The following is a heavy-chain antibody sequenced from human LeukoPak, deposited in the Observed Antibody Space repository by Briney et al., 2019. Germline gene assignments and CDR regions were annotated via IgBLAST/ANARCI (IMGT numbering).Heavy chain of an antibody. V-gene: IGHV3-66*01. CDR1: GFTFSSCA. Sequence: GRSLRLSCAASGFTFSSCAMHWVRQAPGKGLEWVSVIYGGGDAYYADSVKGRFTIARDNSKKTLYLQMNNLRVEDTAVYYCARVQFQWFDPWGQGTLVTVSS. CDR3: ARVQFQWFDP. CDR2: IYGGGDA. D-gene: IGHD6-19*01. J-gene: IGHJ5*02.